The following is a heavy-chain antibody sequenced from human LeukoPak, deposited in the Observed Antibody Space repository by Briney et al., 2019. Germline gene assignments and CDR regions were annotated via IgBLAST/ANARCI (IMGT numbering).Heavy chain of an antibody. CDR2: MRDDGSEE. J-gene: IGHJ4*02. CDR1: GFTFRRHW. V-gene: IGHV3-7*01. D-gene: IGHD2-21*02. Sequence: GGSLRLSCAASGFTFRRHWMSWVRQAPGKGLEWVANMRDDGSEEFYVNSVKGRFTISRDNAKNSLYLQMDSLRAEDTAVYYCAKVVVVTTATRGYFDYWGQGTLVTVSS. CDR3: AKVVVVTTATRGYFDY.